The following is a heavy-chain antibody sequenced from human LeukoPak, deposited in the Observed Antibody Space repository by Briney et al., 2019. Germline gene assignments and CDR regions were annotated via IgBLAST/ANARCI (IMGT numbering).Heavy chain of an antibody. D-gene: IGHD6-13*01. Sequence: PSETLSLTCTVSGGSISSYYWSWIRQPPGKGLEWIGYIYYSGSTNYNPSLKSRVTISVDTSKNQFSLKLSSVTAADTAAYYCARSIAAAGVPFDYWGQGTLVTVSS. CDR1: GGSISSYY. V-gene: IGHV4-59*01. J-gene: IGHJ4*02. CDR3: ARSIAAAGVPFDY. CDR2: IYYSGST.